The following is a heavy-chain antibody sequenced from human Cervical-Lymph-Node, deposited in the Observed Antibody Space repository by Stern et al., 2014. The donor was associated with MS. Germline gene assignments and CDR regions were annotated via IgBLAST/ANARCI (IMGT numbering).Heavy chain of an antibody. CDR1: GGSITSRYY. Sequence: VQLEESGPGLVKPSQTLSLTCTVSGGSITSRYYWSWIRQPPGKGLEWIGHIHYTGVTYYNPSLNGRVSMSVDTSKNRFSLQLTFVTAKDTAVYYCARKEASEYYYGTDVWGQGTTVTVSS. CDR3: ARKEASEYYYGTDV. J-gene: IGHJ6*02. CDR2: IHYTGVT. V-gene: IGHV4-30-4*01.